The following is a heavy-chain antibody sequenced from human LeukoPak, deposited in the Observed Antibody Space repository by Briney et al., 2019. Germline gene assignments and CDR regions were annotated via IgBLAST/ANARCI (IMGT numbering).Heavy chain of an antibody. CDR3: ARDSTARDEDSSAPYGMDA. V-gene: IGHV4-30-4*01. D-gene: IGHD3-22*01. CDR1: GGSISSGDYY. J-gene: IGHJ6*02. Sequence: SQTLSLTCTVSGGSISSGDYYWSWIRQPPGKGLEWIGYIYYSGSTYYNPSLKSRVTISVDTSKNQFSLKLSSVTAADTAVYYCARDSTARDEDSSAPYGMDAWGQGTTVTVSS. CDR2: IYYSGST.